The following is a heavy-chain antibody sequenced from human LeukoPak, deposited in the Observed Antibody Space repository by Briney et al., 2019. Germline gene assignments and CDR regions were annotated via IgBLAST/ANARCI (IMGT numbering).Heavy chain of an antibody. V-gene: IGHV3-7*01. D-gene: IGHD6-13*01. J-gene: IGHJ4*02. CDR2: IKQDGSEK. Sequence: GGSLRLSCAASGFTFSSIRMSWVRQAPGQGLEWVANIKQDGSEKYYVDSVKGRFTISRDNAKNSLYLQMNSLRAEDTAVYHCARRMRYSSSWYGGASDYWGQGTLVTVSS. CDR1: GFTFSSIR. CDR3: ARRMRYSSSWYGGASDY.